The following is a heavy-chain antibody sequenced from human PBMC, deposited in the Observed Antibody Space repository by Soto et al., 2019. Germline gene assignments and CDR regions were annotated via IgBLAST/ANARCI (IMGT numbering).Heavy chain of an antibody. CDR2: INAGNGNT. CDR1: GYTFTSYA. Sequence: ASVKVSCKASGYTFTSYAMHWVRQAPGQRLEWMGWINAGNGNTKYSQKFQGRVTITRDTSASTAYMELSSLRSEDTAVYYCARVDGDYVYYYGMDVWGQGTMVTVSS. CDR3: ARVDGDYVYYYGMDV. J-gene: IGHJ6*02. V-gene: IGHV1-3*01. D-gene: IGHD4-17*01.